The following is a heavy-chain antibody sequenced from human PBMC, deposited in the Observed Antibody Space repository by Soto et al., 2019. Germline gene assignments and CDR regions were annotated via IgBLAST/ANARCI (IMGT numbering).Heavy chain of an antibody. J-gene: IGHJ4*02. D-gene: IGHD2-21*02. CDR3: ARDRTVNYFDY. CDR2: ISYSGST. CDR1: GGSISSGGYY. V-gene: IGHV4-31*03. Sequence: SETLSLTCIVSGGSISSGGYYWSWIRQHPGKGLEWIGHISYSGSTYYNPSLKSRVTMSVDTSKNQFSLKLSSVTAADTAVYYCARDRTVNYFDYWGQGTLVTVSS.